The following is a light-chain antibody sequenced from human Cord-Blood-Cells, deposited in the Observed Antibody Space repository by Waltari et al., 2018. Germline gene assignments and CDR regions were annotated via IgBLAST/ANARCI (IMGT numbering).Light chain of an antibody. Sequence: EIVLTQSPATLSLSPVERATLSSRASQSVSSYLAWYQQKPGQAPRLLIYDASNRANGITARFSGSGSGTDVTLTISSLEPEDFAVYYCQQSSNWPTTFGGGTKVEIK. CDR2: DAS. V-gene: IGKV3-11*01. J-gene: IGKJ4*01. CDR1: QSVSSY. CDR3: QQSSNWPTT.